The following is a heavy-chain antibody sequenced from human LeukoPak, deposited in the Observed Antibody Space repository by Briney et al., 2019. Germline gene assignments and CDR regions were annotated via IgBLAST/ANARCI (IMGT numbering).Heavy chain of an antibody. D-gene: IGHD6-13*01. Sequence: GGSLKLSCAASGFTFSSYSMNWVRQAPGKGLEWVSSISSSSSYIYYADSVKGRFTISRDNAKNTLYLQMNSLRAEDTAVYYCARDGSSWSNWLDPWGQGTLVTVSS. J-gene: IGHJ5*02. V-gene: IGHV3-21*01. CDR1: GFTFSSYS. CDR2: ISSSSSYI. CDR3: ARDGSSWSNWLDP.